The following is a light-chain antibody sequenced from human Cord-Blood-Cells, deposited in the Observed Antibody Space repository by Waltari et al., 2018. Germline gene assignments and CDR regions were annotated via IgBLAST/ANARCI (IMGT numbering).Light chain of an antibody. Sequence: QSALTQPASVSGSPGQSLTSSCTGTSSDVGGYKYVSWYQQHPGKAPKLMIYDVSNRPSGVSNRFSCSKSGNTASLTISGLQAEDEADYYCSSYTSSSTLVFGGGTKLTVL. CDR2: DVS. CDR3: SSYTSSSTLV. V-gene: IGLV2-14*01. J-gene: IGLJ3*02. CDR1: SSDVGGYKY.